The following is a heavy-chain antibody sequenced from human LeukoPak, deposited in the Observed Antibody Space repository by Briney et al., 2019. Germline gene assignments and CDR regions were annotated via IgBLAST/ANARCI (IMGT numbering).Heavy chain of an antibody. CDR3: TRDLGSGWYFGY. CDR2: IRSKAYGGTA. D-gene: IGHD6-19*01. Sequence: GGSLRLSCTASGLTFGDYAMSWVRQAPGKGLEWVGFIRSKAYGGTAEYAASVKGRFTISRDDSKSIAYLQMNSLKTEDTAVYYCTRDLGSGWYFGYWGQGTLVTVSS. CDR1: GLTFGDYA. V-gene: IGHV3-49*04. J-gene: IGHJ4*02.